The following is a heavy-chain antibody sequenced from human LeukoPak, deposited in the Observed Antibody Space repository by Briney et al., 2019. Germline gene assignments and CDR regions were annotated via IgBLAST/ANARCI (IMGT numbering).Heavy chain of an antibody. CDR3: ARGTYYYDSSGYFNWFDP. J-gene: IGHJ5*02. Sequence: SETLSLPCAVYGGSFSGYYWSWIRQPPGKGLEWIGEINHSGSTNYNPSLKSRVTISVDTSKNQFSLKLSSVTAADTAVYYCARGTYYYDSSGYFNWFDPWGQGTLVTVSS. D-gene: IGHD3-22*01. V-gene: IGHV4-34*01. CDR2: INHSGST. CDR1: GGSFSGYY.